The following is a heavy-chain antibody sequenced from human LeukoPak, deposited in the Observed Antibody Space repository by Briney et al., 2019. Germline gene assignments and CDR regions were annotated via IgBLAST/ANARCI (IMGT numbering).Heavy chain of an antibody. CDR1: GGTFSTFA. Sequence: SVKVSCKASGGTFSTFAISWVRQAPGQGLEWMGGIIPIFGTANYAQKFQGRVTITAEESTSTAYMELSSLTSEDTAVYYCARGHYSGGSCDSFYYYGMDVWGQGTTVTVSS. V-gene: IGHV1-69*13. J-gene: IGHJ6*02. CDR3: ARGHYSGGSCDSFYYYGMDV. CDR2: IIPIFGTA. D-gene: IGHD2-15*01.